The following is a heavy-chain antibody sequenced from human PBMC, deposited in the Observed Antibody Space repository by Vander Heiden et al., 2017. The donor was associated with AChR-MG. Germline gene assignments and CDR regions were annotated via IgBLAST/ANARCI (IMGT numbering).Heavy chain of an antibody. D-gene: IGHD4-17*01. V-gene: IGHV3-33*01. CDR3: ARETGDYDVGNFDY. Sequence: QVQLVESGGGVVQPGRSLRLSGEACGFTSGSYGMHWVRQAPGKGLEWVAVIWYDGSNKYYADSVKGRFTISRDNSKNTLYLQMNSLRAEDTAVYYCARETGDYDVGNFDYWGQGTLVTVSS. CDR2: IWYDGSNK. J-gene: IGHJ4*02. CDR1: GFTSGSYG.